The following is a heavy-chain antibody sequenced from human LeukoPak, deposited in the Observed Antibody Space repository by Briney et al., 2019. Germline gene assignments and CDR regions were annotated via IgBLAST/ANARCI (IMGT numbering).Heavy chain of an antibody. J-gene: IGHJ4*02. V-gene: IGHV4-34*01. CDR3: ARYGDGYNRRYFDY. CDR2: INHSGST. D-gene: IGHD5-24*01. Sequence: PSETLSLTCAVYGGSFSGYYWSWIRQPPGKGLEWIGEINHSGSTNYNPSLKSRVTISVDTSKNQFSLKLSSVTAADTAVYYCARYGDGYNRRYFDYWGQGTLVTVSS. CDR1: GGSFSGYY.